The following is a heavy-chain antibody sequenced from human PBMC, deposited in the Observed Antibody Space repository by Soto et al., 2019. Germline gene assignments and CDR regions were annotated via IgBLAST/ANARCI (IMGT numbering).Heavy chain of an antibody. CDR2: IYSSENT. V-gene: IGHV4-39*01. J-gene: IGHJ6*02. D-gene: IGHD2-2*03. Sequence: QLQLQESGPGLVKPSETLSLTCTVSGGSVSSNSYSWGWIRQSPGKGLEWIGTIYSSENTYYNPSLVSRVTISVDTSMNEFSLRLSSVTAADTAVYYCARLNGYCASTSCHGYYGMDVWGQGTTVTVSS. CDR3: ARLNGYCASTSCHGYYGMDV. CDR1: GGSVSSNSYS.